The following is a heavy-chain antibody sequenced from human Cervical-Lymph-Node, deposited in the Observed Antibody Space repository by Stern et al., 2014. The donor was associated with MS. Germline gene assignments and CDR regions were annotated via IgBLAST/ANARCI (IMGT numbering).Heavy chain of an antibody. J-gene: IGHJ6*02. D-gene: IGHD4-23*01. CDR3: AREGSVVTTYAMDV. CDR1: GGSIISSDHY. Sequence: QLQLQESGPGLVKPSETLSLTCTVSGGSIISSDHYWGWVRQPPGKGLEWIGSIYFTGTTFYTPSLTSRVSISLDPSKNQFSLKVTSVTAADTAVYYCAREGSVVTTYAMDVWGQGTTVAVSS. CDR2: IYFTGTT. V-gene: IGHV4-39*02.